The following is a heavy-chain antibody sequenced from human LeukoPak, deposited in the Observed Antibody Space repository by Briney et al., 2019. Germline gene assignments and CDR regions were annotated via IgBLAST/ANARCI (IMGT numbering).Heavy chain of an antibody. J-gene: IGHJ5*02. CDR2: IYYSGST. Sequence: SQTLSLTCTVSGGSISSGGYYWSWIRQHPGKGLEWIGYIYYSGSTYYNPSLKGRVTISVDTSKNQFSLKLSSVTAADTAVYYCARDIVITPSLRWFDPWGQGTLVTVSS. CDR3: ARDIVITPSLRWFDP. CDR1: GGSISSGGYY. D-gene: IGHD3-16*01. V-gene: IGHV4-31*03.